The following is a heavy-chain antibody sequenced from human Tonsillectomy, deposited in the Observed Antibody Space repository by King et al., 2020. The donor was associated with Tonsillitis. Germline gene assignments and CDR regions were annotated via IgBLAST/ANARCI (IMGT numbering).Heavy chain of an antibody. CDR1: GFTFSTYA. J-gene: IGHJ4*02. D-gene: IGHD1-26*01. CDR3: ARNRAGGGSYHAVDF. V-gene: IGHV3-30-3*01. Sequence: VKMVESGGGVVQPGRSLRLSCAASGFTFSTYAMHWVRQAPGKGLEWVAVISYDGSNKYYADSVQGRFTISRDNSKNTLYLQMNSLRPDDTAVYYCARNRAGGGSYHAVDFWGQGTLVTVSS. CDR2: ISYDGSNK.